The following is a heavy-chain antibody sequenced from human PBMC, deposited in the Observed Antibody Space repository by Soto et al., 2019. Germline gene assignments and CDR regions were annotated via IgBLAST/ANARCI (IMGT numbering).Heavy chain of an antibody. D-gene: IGHD2-15*01. CDR3: ARAHCSGGSFYSH. CDR1: GGTFSSYA. J-gene: IGHJ4*02. Sequence: QVQLVRSGAEVKKPGSSVKVSCKASGGTFSSYAISWVRQAPGQGLEWMGGIIPIFGTANYAQKLQGRVTITADESTSTAYMELSSLRSEDTAVYYYARAHCSGGSFYSHWGQGTLVTVSS. V-gene: IGHV1-69*01. CDR2: IIPIFGTA.